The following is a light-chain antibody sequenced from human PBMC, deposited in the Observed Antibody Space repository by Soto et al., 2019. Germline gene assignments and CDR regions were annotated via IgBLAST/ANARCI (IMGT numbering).Light chain of an antibody. CDR2: VAS. Sequence: DIQVTQSPSSLSSSIGVRCTITCRASQSISSYLNWYQQKPGKAPKRLIYVASSLQSGVPSRFSGSGSGTEFTLTISSLQPEDFASYFCLQHNAYPWTFGQGTKVDIK. CDR3: LQHNAYPWT. V-gene: IGKV1-17*01. CDR1: QSISSY. J-gene: IGKJ1*01.